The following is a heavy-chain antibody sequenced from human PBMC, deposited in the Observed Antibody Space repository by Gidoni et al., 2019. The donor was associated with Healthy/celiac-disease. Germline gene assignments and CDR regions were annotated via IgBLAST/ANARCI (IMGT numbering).Heavy chain of an antibody. V-gene: IGHV1-18*01. D-gene: IGHD3-3*01. J-gene: IGHJ6*02. CDR3: ARDADYDFWSGFYGMDV. Sequence: QVQLVQSGAEVKKPGASVKVSCKASGYTFTSYGISWVRQAPGQGLEWMGWISAYNGNTNYAQKLQGRVTMTTDTSTSTAYMELRSLRSDDTAVYYCARDADYDFWSGFYGMDVWGQGTTVTVSS. CDR2: ISAYNGNT. CDR1: GYTFTSYG.